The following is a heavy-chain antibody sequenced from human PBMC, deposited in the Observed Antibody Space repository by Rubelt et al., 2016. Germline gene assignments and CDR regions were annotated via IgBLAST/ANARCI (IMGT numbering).Heavy chain of an antibody. CDR2: ISPGAADT. CDR1: GYSFISNW. J-gene: IGHJ3*02. V-gene: IGHV5-51*01. D-gene: IGHD2-2*01. Sequence: EVQLVQSGAEVKKPGASLKLSCKGSGYSFISNWIGWVRQMPGKGLDWMGVISPGAADTRYSPSFQGLVTISAGTSISTAYLQWSNLKASDTAMYYCARQWGSTSSDAFDIWGQGTMVTVSS. CDR3: ARQWGSTSSDAFDI.